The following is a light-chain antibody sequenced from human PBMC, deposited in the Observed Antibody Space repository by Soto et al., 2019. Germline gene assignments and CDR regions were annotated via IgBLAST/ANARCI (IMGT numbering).Light chain of an antibody. J-gene: IGKJ4*01. CDR3: QQYNHWPLT. Sequence: EIVMTHSPATLSVSPGERATLSCSASQSVTNRYLAWYRQKPGQAPRLLIFGASTRATGLPGRFSGSGFGTEFTPTISSLQSEDLAVYYCQQYNHWPLTFGGGTKVDIK. CDR1: QSVTNRY. V-gene: IGKV3-15*01. CDR2: GAS.